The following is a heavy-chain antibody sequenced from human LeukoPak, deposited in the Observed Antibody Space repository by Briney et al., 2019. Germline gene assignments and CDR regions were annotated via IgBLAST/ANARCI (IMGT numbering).Heavy chain of an antibody. CDR2: INPNSGGT. Sequence: GASVKVSCKASGYTFTGYYMHWARQAPGQGLEWMGWINPNSGGTNYAQKFQGRVTMTRDTSISTAYMELSRLRSDDTAVYYCARAADGSGSFIPDYWGQGTLVTVSS. CDR3: ARAADGSGSFIPDY. V-gene: IGHV1-2*02. J-gene: IGHJ4*02. D-gene: IGHD3-10*01. CDR1: GYTFTGYY.